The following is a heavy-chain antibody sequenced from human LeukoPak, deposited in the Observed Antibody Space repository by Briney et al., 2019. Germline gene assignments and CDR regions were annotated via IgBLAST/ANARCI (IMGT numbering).Heavy chain of an antibody. CDR1: GFTFSSYA. CDR2: ISGSGGST. D-gene: IGHD6-25*01. Sequence: GGSLRLSCAASGFTFSSYAMSWVRQAPGQGLEWVSAISGSGGSTYYADYVKGRFTISRDNSKNTLYLQMNSLRAEDTAVYYCAKEGSRGDWFDPWGQGTLVTVSP. V-gene: IGHV3-23*01. CDR3: AKEGSRGDWFDP. J-gene: IGHJ5*02.